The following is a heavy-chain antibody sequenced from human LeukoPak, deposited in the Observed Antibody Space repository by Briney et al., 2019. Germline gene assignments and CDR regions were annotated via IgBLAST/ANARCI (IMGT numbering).Heavy chain of an antibody. Sequence: VGTLRLSCAASGVIFSDFGMHSGRRAPSKQGVGVAVIWNNGNNKYADSVRGRFTIYRDDSKNTLYPQMDSLRAEDTAVYYCARDSVGVPTDFDYWGQGTLVTVSS. D-gene: IGHD1-26*01. CDR1: GVIFSDFG. J-gene: IGHJ4*02. V-gene: IGHV3-33*01. CDR3: ARDSVGVPTDFDY. CDR2: IWNNGNNK.